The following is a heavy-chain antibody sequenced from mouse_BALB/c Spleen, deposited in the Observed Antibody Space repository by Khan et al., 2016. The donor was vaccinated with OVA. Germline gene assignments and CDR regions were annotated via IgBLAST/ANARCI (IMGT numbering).Heavy chain of an antibody. V-gene: IGHV7-3*02. CDR3: ARVDYGYGFAY. Sequence: EVELGGSGGGLVQPGGSLRFSGATSGFTFTDYYMNWVRQPPGKALEGLGFIRMKAIGYKKEYSPSLKGRFTISRDNSQSILYLQMNTLRAEDSATYYCARVDYGYGFAYWGQGTLVTVSA. D-gene: IGHD1-2*01. CDR2: IRMKAIGYKK. CDR1: GFTFTDYY. J-gene: IGHJ3*01.